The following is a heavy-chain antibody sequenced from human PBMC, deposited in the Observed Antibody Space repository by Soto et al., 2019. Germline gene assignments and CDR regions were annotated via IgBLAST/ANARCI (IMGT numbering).Heavy chain of an antibody. Sequence: ASVKVSCKASGYTFNKYAMQWVRQAPGQRLEWMGWINAGNGNTKYSQKFQGRVTITRDTSASTAYMELSSLRSEDTAVYYCVRVSLCGSVFGGQDEFASGGRGTLAPVSS. CDR2: INAGNGNT. D-gene: IGHD1-26*01. J-gene: IGHJ4*02. CDR1: GYTFNKYA. V-gene: IGHV1-3*01. CDR3: VRVSLCGSVFGGQDEFAS.